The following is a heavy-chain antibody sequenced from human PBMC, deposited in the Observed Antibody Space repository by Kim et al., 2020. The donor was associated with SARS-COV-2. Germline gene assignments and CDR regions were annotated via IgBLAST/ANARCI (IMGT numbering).Heavy chain of an antibody. Sequence: GGSLRLSCAASGFTFSSYAMHWVRQAPGKGLEWVAVISYDGSNKYYADSVKGRFTISRDNSKNTLYLQMNSLRAEDTAVYYCAREMVVAATYTDYWGQGTLVTVSS. CDR3: AREMVVAATYTDY. CDR1: GFTFSSYA. J-gene: IGHJ4*02. D-gene: IGHD2-15*01. CDR2: ISYDGSNK. V-gene: IGHV3-30-3*01.